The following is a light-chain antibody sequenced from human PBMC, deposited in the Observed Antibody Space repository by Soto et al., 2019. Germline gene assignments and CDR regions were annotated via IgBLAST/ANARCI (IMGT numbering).Light chain of an antibody. J-gene: IGKJ1*01. CDR1: QSVSSSY. CDR2: GAS. V-gene: IGKV3-20*01. Sequence: EIALTQSPGTLSLSPGERATLSCRASQSVSSSYLAWYQQKPGQAPRLLIYGASSGATGIPDRFSGSGSGTDFTLTISRLEPEDFAVYYCQQYGSSTWTFGQGTKVDIK. CDR3: QQYGSSTWT.